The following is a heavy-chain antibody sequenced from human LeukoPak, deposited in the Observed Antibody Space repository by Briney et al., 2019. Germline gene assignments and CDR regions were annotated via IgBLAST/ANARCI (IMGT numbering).Heavy chain of an antibody. J-gene: IGHJ6*03. Sequence: SETLSLTCAVSGGSISSSSYYWGWIRQPPGKGLEWIGSIYYSGSTYYNPSLKSRVTISVDTSKNQFSLKLRSVTAADTDVYYCASVNYYYYYMDVWGKGTTVTVSS. CDR1: GGSISSSSYY. CDR3: ASVNYYYYYMDV. CDR2: IYYSGST. V-gene: IGHV4-39*01.